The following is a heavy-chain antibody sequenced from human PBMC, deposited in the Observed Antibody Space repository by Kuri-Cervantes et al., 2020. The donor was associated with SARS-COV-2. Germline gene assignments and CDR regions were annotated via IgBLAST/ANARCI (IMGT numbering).Heavy chain of an antibody. J-gene: IGHJ4*02. CDR1: GFTFSSYW. D-gene: IGHD7-27*01. CDR2: IKQDGSEK. V-gene: IGHV3-7*01. Sequence: GESLKISCAASGFTFSSYWMSWVRQAPGKGLEWVANIKQDGSEKYYVDSVKGRFTISRDNAKNPLYLQMNSLRAEDTAVYYCARDGWGSSFDYWGQGTLVTVSS. CDR3: ARDGWGSSFDY.